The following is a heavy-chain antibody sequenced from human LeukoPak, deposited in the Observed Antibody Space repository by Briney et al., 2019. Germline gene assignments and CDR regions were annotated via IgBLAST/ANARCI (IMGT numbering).Heavy chain of an antibody. CDR2: ISGDGGST. Sequence: PGGSLRLSCAASGFTFDDYAMHWVRQAPGKGLEWVSLISGDGGSTYYADSVKGRFTSSRDNSKNTLYVQMNSLRVEDTAVYYCAKAGSYWDFDYWGQGTLVTVSS. V-gene: IGHV3-43*02. CDR1: GFTFDDYA. D-gene: IGHD1-26*01. CDR3: AKAGSYWDFDY. J-gene: IGHJ4*02.